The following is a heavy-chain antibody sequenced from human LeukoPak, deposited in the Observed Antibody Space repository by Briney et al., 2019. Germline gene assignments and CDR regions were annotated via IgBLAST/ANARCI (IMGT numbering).Heavy chain of an antibody. CDR1: GFTFSSYS. Sequence: PGGSLRLSCAASGFTFSSYSMNWVRQAPGKGLEWVSSISSSSSYIYYADSVKGRFTISRDNAKNSLYLQMNSLRAEDTAVYYCARELPKVGATGQLDYWGQGTLVTVSS. V-gene: IGHV3-21*01. CDR2: ISSSSSYI. J-gene: IGHJ4*02. D-gene: IGHD1-26*01. CDR3: ARELPKVGATGQLDY.